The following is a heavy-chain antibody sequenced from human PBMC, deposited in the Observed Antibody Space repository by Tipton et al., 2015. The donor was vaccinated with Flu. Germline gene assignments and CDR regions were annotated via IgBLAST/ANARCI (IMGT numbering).Heavy chain of an antibody. CDR3: AREKIPSTYYYDNSGYTNYFDS. CDR1: GNFIRSGSFY. D-gene: IGHD3-22*01. V-gene: IGHV4-61*02. J-gene: IGHJ4*02. CDR2: IYTGGRS. Sequence: TLSLTCTVSGNFIRSGSFYWSWIRQPAGKGLEWIGRIYTGGRSNYNPSLKSRVTISIDTSKSQFSVELRSVTAADSAVYYCAREKIPSTYYYDNSGYTNYFDSWGQGTLVTVSS.